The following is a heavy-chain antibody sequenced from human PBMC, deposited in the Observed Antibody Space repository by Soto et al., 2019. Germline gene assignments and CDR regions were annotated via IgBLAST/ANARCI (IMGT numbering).Heavy chain of an antibody. D-gene: IGHD6-13*01. CDR3: ARDLGGSWHHFFGY. V-gene: IGHV3-23*01. CDR1: GFTFSSFA. CDR2: ISGSGGST. Sequence: SGGSLRLSCAASGFTFSSFALSWVRQAPGKWLDWVSAISGSGGSTYSADSVKGRYTISRDNSKNTLYLQMSSLRAEDTAVYYCARDLGGSWHHFFGYGGQGTLVPVSS. J-gene: IGHJ4*02.